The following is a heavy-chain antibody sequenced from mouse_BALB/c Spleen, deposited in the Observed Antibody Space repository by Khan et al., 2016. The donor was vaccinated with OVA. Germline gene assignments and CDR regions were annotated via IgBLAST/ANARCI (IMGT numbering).Heavy chain of an antibody. CDR3: ARDRYDYFDY. CDR2: INTETGEP. V-gene: IGHV9-2-1*01. J-gene: IGHJ2*01. D-gene: IGHD2-14*01. CDR1: GYTFTDYS. Sequence: QIQLVQSGPALKKPGETVKISCKASGYTFTDYSMHWVKQAPGKGLKWMGWINTETGEPTYADDFKGRFAFSLETSASTAYLQINNLKNEDTATYFCARDRYDYFDYWGQGTTLTVSS.